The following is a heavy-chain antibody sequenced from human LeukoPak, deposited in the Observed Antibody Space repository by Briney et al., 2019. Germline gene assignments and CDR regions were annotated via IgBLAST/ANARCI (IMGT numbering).Heavy chain of an antibody. Sequence: ASETLSHTCAVYGGSFSGYYWSWIRQPPGKGLEWIGEINHSGSTNYNPSLKSRVTISVDTSKNQFSLKLSSVTAADTAVYYCARLNSGGRYCSGGSCYSPLRTGGTFDIWGQGTMVTVSS. D-gene: IGHD2-15*01. J-gene: IGHJ3*02. CDR2: INHSGST. CDR1: GGSFSGYY. CDR3: ARLNSGGRYCSGGSCYSPLRTGGTFDI. V-gene: IGHV4-34*01.